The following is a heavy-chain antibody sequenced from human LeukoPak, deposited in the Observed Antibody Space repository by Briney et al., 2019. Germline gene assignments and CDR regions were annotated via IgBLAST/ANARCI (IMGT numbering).Heavy chain of an antibody. D-gene: IGHD4/OR15-4a*01. Sequence: GLVKVSCKASDYTFPNYGMGWVGPGPEQGREWMGWISDYNGNTNYAQKLQGSVTMTTDTSTSTAYMELRSLRSDDTAVYYCARDSPANSLALIWGQGTMVTVSS. CDR2: ISDYNGNT. CDR1: DYTFPNYG. J-gene: IGHJ3*02. V-gene: IGHV1-18*01. CDR3: ARDSPANSLALI.